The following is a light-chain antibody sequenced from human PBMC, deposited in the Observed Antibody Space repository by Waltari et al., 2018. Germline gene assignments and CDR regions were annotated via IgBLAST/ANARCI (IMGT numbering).Light chain of an antibody. CDR2: AAS. CDR3: LQDYNHPWT. Sequence: AIQMTQSPSSLSASVGDRVTITCRASQGIRYDLGWYQQKPGKAPKLLIYAASSLQSGVPSRFSGSGSGADFTLTISSLQPEDFATYFCLQDYNHPWTFGQGTKVEIK. J-gene: IGKJ1*01. CDR1: QGIRYD. V-gene: IGKV1-6*01.